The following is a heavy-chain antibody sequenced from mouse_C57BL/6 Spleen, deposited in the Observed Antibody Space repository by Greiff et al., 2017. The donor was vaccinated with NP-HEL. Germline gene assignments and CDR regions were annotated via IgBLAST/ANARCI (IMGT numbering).Heavy chain of an antibody. J-gene: IGHJ4*01. CDR1: GYTFTDYN. CDR3: AGIFRGYAMDY. Sequence: VQLQQPGAELVKPGASVKLSCKASGYTFTDYNMHWVKQSHGKSLEWIGYINPNNGGTSYNQKFKGKATLTVNKSSSTAYMELRSLTSEDSAVYYCAGIFRGYAMDYWGQGTSVTVSS. CDR2: INPNNGGT. V-gene: IGHV1-22*01.